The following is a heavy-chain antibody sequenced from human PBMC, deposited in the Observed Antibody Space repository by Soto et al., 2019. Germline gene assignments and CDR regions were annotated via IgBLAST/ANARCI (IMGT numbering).Heavy chain of an antibody. V-gene: IGHV4-31*03. CDR3: ARVGSDFDAFDI. Sequence: QVQLQESGPGLVKPSQTLSLTCSVSGGSISRGDYYWSWIRQHPGRGMEWIGYIYHSGSTYYNPSLKSRVFIPLDTSKSEFSLKLSSVTAADTAVYRCARVGSDFDAFDIWGQGTMGTVSS. CDR2: IYHSGST. CDR1: GGSISRGDYY. D-gene: IGHD3-16*01. J-gene: IGHJ3*02.